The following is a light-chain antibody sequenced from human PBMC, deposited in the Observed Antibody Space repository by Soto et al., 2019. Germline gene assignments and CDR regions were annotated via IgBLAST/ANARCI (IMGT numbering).Light chain of an antibody. CDR1: SSDIGSYDL. CDR2: EGG. J-gene: IGLJ2*01. CDR3: CSFAGDKTVL. Sequence: QSALTQPASVSGSPGQSITISCTGTSSDIGSYDLVSWYQHHPGKAPKLMIYEGGKRPSGVSNRFSASKSGNTASLRISGLQAEDEPTYYCCSFAGDKTVLFGGGTKLTVL. V-gene: IGLV2-23*01.